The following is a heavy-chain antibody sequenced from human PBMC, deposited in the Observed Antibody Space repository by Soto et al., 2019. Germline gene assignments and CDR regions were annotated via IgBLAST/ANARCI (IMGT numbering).Heavy chain of an antibody. Sequence: QVQLQESVPGLVKPSQTLSLTCTVSGGSISSGAYYWNCIRQHPGKGLEWIGYIYYPGSSYYNPSLKSRVTISLDMSKNHLSLKLSSVTAADTAVDYCARSKVGAVNGVDVWGQGTTVSVSS. CDR1: GGSISSGAYY. D-gene: IGHD1-26*01. J-gene: IGHJ6*02. CDR3: ARSKVGAVNGVDV. CDR2: IYYPGSS. V-gene: IGHV4-31*03.